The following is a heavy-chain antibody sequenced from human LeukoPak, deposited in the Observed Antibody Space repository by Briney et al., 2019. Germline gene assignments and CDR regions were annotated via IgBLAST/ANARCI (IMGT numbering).Heavy chain of an antibody. J-gene: IGHJ6*02. CDR1: GGTFSSYA. V-gene: IGHV1-46*01. Sequence: ASVKVSCKASGGTFSSYAISWVRQAPGQGLEWMGIINPSGGSTSYAQKFQGRVTMTRDTSTSTVYMELSSLRSEDTAVYYCARDEAYYYDSSGYLYGMDVWGQGTTVTVSS. D-gene: IGHD3-22*01. CDR3: ARDEAYYYDSSGYLYGMDV. CDR2: INPSGGST.